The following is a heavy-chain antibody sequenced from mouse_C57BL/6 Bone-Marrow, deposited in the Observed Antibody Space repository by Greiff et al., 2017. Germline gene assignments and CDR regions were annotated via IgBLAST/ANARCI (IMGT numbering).Heavy chain of an antibody. D-gene: IGHD1-1*01. CDR2: IYPGSGNT. CDR1: GYSFTSYY. CDR3: AKITTLYAMDF. J-gene: IGHJ4*01. Sequence: VQLQQSGPELVKPGASVKISCKASGYSFTSYYIHWVKQRPGQGLEWIGWIYPGSGNTKYNEKFKGKATLTADTSSSTPYMQLSSLTSEDSSVYYCAKITTLYAMDFWGQGTSVTVSS. V-gene: IGHV1-66*01.